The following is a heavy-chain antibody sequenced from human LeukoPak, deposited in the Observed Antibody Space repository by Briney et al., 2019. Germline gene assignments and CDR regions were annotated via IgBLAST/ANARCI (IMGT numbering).Heavy chain of an antibody. V-gene: IGHV1-46*01. J-gene: IGHJ5*02. CDR3: ARDFQYCSSTSCYMAFDP. D-gene: IGHD2-2*02. CDR1: GYTFTSYY. CDR2: INPSGGST. Sequence: ASVKVSCKASGYTFTSYYMHWVRQAPGQGLEWMGIINPSGGSTSYAQKFQGRVTMTRDTSISTAYMELSRLRSDDTAVYYCARDFQYCSSTSCYMAFDPWGQGTLVTVSS.